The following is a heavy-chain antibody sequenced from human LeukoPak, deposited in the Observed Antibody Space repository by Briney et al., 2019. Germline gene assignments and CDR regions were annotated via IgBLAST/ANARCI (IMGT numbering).Heavy chain of an antibody. CDR3: VKDKRSGPNCAGGCYFDY. J-gene: IGHJ4*02. CDR2: IYSGGNT. Sequence: GGSLRLSCSPSGFTVSTSFISWVRQAPGKGLEWVSIIYSGGNTYYADSVMGRFTISRDNSKNPVYLQMNSLRAEDTAMCYCVKDKRSGPNCAGGCYFDYWGQGTLVTVSS. V-gene: IGHV3-66*01. CDR1: GFTVSTSF. D-gene: IGHD2-21*02.